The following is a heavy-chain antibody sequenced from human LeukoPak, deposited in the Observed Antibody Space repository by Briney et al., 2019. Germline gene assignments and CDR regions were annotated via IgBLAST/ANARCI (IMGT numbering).Heavy chain of an antibody. V-gene: IGHV4-34*01. Sequence: SETLSLTCAVYGVSFSGYYWSWIRQPPGKGLEWIGEINHSGSTNYNPSLKSRVTISVDTSKKQFSLKLSSVTAADTAVYYCAIRVPGFDYWGQGTLVTVSS. CDR1: GVSFSGYY. D-gene: IGHD3-10*01. J-gene: IGHJ4*02. CDR3: AIRVPGFDY. CDR2: INHSGST.